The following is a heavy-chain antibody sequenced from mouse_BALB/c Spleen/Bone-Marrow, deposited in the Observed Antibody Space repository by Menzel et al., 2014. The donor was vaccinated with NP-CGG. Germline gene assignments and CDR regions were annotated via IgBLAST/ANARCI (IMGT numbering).Heavy chain of an antibody. D-gene: IGHD1-1*01. CDR2: ISSGSSTL. CDR3: ARSYYGSSYHFDY. J-gene: IGHJ2*01. Sequence: EVKLMESGGGLVQPGGSRKLSCAASGFTFSSFGMNWVRQAPEKGLEWVAYISSGSSTLYHADTVKGQFTISRDNPKNSLFLQMTSLRSEDTAMYYCARSYYGSSYHFDYWGQGTTLTVSS. V-gene: IGHV5-17*02. CDR1: GFTFSSFG.